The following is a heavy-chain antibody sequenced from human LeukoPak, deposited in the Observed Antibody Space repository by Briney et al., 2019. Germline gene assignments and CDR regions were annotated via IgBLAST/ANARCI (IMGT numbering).Heavy chain of an antibody. Sequence: PSETLSLTCAVYGGSFSDYYWSWIRQPPGKGLEWIGEINHSGSTNYKPSLKSRVTISVDTSKNQFSLRLTSVTAADTAAYYCASAATSGTYNFDSWGQGTLVTVSS. CDR3: ASAATSGTYNFDS. D-gene: IGHD1-26*01. CDR2: INHSGST. CDR1: GGSFSDYY. J-gene: IGHJ4*02. V-gene: IGHV4-34*01.